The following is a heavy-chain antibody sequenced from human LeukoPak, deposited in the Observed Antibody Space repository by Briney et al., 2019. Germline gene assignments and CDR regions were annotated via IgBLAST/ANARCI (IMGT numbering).Heavy chain of an antibody. CDR2: IYDTGST. Sequence: SETLSLTCTVSGXSISGTSVYWGWIRQAPGKGLESIGAIYDTGSTYYNPSLKSRVTLPVDTYKNQFSLKFHSVTAADTAVYYCARHGPIRYYYYYGMDVWGQGTTVTVSS. CDR1: GXSISGTSVY. CDR3: ARHGPIRYYYYYGMDV. J-gene: IGHJ6*02. V-gene: IGHV4-39*01.